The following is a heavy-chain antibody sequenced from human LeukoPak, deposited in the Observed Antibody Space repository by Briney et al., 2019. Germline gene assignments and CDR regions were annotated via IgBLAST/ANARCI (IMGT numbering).Heavy chain of an antibody. V-gene: IGHV4-61*02. Sequence: KTSETLSLTCTVTGTSIRSGSYYWNWIRQAAGKGLEWIGRMYIGGRTTYSPSFKSRVTISVDTSKNQFSLKLSSVTAADTAVYYCARDEKDYFDYWGQGTLVTVSS. CDR1: GTSIRSGSYY. CDR2: MYIGGRT. J-gene: IGHJ4*02. CDR3: ARDEKDYFDY.